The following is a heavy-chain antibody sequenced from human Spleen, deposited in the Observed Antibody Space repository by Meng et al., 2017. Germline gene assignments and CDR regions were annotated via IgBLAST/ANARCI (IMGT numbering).Heavy chain of an antibody. CDR3: TTDRSPSMVYATPLDY. CDR2: IKSKTDGGTT. J-gene: IGHJ4*02. Sequence: GESLKISCAASGFTFSNAWMSWVRQAPGKGLEWVGRIKSKTDGGTTDYAAPVKGRFTISRDDSKNTLYLQMNSLKTEDTAVYYCTTDRSPSMVYATPLDYWGQGTLVTVSS. CDR1: GFTFSNAW. V-gene: IGHV3-15*01. D-gene: IGHD2-8*01.